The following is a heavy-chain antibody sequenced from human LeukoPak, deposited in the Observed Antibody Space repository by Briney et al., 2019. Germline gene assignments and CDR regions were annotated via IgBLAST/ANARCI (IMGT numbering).Heavy chain of an antibody. V-gene: IGHV4-59*08. CDR2: IYYSGDT. J-gene: IGHJ4*02. CDR1: DGAIAGYS. CDR3: ASSVLRYFDWLPYGYYFDY. Sequence: SETLSLTCTVSDGAIAGYSWSWIRQPPGKGLEWIGYIYYSGDTDYNPSLKSRVTVSVDTSKNQFSLKLSSVTAADTAVYYCASSVLRYFDWLPYGYYFDYWGQGTLVTVSS. D-gene: IGHD3-9*01.